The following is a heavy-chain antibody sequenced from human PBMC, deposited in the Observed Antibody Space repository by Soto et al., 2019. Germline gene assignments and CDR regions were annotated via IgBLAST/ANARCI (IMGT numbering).Heavy chain of an antibody. CDR3: TRQRPYYYDSSGYDDPIWFDP. Sequence: EVQLVESGGGLVQPGGSLKLSCAASGFTFSGSAMHWVRQASGKGLEWVGRIRSKANSYATAYAASVKGRFTISRDDSKNTAYLQMNSLKTEDTAVYYCTRQRPYYYDSSGYDDPIWFDPWGQGTLVTVSS. D-gene: IGHD3-22*01. V-gene: IGHV3-73*02. J-gene: IGHJ5*02. CDR2: IRSKANSYAT. CDR1: GFTFSGSA.